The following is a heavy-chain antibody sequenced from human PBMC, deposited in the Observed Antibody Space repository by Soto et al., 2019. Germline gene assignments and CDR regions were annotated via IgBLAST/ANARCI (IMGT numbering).Heavy chain of an antibody. D-gene: IGHD1-26*01. CDR2: MQPSTGRT. CDR3: ARGVSAGVEY. Sequence: QVQLVQSGAKVREPGASVKVSCKASGYSFTSLDINWVRQTAGQGLEWMGWMQPSTGRTGYAQKFQGRVTMTRDTSINTAYMELTTLTSDDTAFYYCARGVSAGVEYWGQGNLVTVSS. V-gene: IGHV1-8*01. CDR1: GYSFTSLD. J-gene: IGHJ4*02.